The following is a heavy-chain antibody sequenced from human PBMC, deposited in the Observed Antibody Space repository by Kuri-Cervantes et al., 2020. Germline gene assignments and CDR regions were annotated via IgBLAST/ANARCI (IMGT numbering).Heavy chain of an antibody. CDR3: TRGVRYSGGD. CDR2: MNSDGSNI. J-gene: IGHJ4*02. V-gene: IGHV3-74*01. CDR1: GFTFSSYW. Sequence: GESLKISCAASGFTFSSYWMHWVRQPPGKGLIWISGMNSDGSNIKYADSVKGRFTISRDNAKNTVYLEMNSPRAEDTAVYYCTRGVRYSGGDWGRGTLVTVSS. D-gene: IGHD1-26*01.